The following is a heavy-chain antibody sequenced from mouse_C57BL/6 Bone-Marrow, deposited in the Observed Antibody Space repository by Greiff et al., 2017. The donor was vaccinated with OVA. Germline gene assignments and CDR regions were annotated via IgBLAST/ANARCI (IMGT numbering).Heavy chain of an antibody. Sequence: VKLLESGAELARPGASVKLSCKASGYTFTSYGISWVKQRTGQGLEWIGEIYPRSGNTYYNEKFKGKATLTADKSSSTAYMELRSLTSEDSAVYFCARGGWLLGYFDYWGQGTTLTVSS. CDR3: ARGGWLLGYFDY. V-gene: IGHV1-81*01. CDR2: IYPRSGNT. D-gene: IGHD2-3*01. CDR1: GYTFTSYG. J-gene: IGHJ2*01.